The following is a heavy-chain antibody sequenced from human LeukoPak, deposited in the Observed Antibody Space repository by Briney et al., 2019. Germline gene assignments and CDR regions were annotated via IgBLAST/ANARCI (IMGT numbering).Heavy chain of an antibody. D-gene: IGHD2-15*01. Sequence: PGGSLRLSCAASGFTFSDYSMNWVRQAPGKGLEWVSYISSSTTYIYYADSVKGRFTISRDNAKNSLYVQMNSLRAEDTAVYYCARDHWVGAAGDYFYMDVWGKGTTVTVSS. J-gene: IGHJ6*03. CDR2: ISSSTTYI. CDR3: ARDHWVGAAGDYFYMDV. CDR1: GFTFSDYS. V-gene: IGHV3-21*01.